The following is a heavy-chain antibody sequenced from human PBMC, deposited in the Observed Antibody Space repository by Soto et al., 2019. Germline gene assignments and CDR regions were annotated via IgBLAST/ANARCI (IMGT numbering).Heavy chain of an antibody. V-gene: IGHV4-39*01. CDR2: VSFSGSK. Sequence: SETLSLTCTVSGGSVSNSGYYWGWIRQPPGKRREWIGSVSFSGSKYYNPSLRSRVTFSVDTSKTLISLKLRSVTAADTSVYYFARGSTWQWRDWFDPWGQGTLVTVSS. D-gene: IGHD6-13*01. CDR1: GGSVSNSGYY. J-gene: IGHJ5*02. CDR3: ARGSTWQWRDWFDP.